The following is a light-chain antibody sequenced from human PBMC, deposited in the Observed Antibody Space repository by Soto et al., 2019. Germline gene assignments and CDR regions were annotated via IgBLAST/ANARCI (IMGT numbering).Light chain of an antibody. J-gene: IGKJ3*01. CDR2: DAS. Sequence: EFVLTQSPCAXSXXPXXXXXXXXRASQSLTNSFIAWYQQKPGQAPRLLIYDASNRATGIPARFSGSGSETDFTLTISSLQPEDFATYYCQQSYNGPFTFGPGTKV. V-gene: IGKV3D-20*02. CDR3: QQSYNGPFT. CDR1: QSLTNSF.